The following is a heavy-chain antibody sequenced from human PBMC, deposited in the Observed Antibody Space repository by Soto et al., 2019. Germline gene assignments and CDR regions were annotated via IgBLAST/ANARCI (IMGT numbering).Heavy chain of an antibody. D-gene: IGHD3-3*01. CDR1: GFTFSSYA. CDR2: ISGSGGST. V-gene: IGHV3-23*01. CDR3: ARQPLDHYDFWSGYYYYGMDV. J-gene: IGHJ6*02. Sequence: GGSLRLSCAASGFTFSSYAMSWVRQAPGKGLEWVSAISGSGGSTYYADSVKGRFTISRDNSKNTLYLQMNSLRAEDTAVYYCARQPLDHYDFWSGYYYYGMDVWGQGTTVTVSS.